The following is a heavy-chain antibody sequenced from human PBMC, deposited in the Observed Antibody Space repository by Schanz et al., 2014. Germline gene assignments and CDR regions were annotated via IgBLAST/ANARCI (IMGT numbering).Heavy chain of an antibody. CDR2: ISGSGGST. CDR3: ARDGDFDY. Sequence: EEQLVESGGGSLQPGGSLRLSCTASGFPFSRFSMIWVRQAPGKGLEWVSAISGSGGSTVYADSVKGRFTISRDNSKNTLFLQMSSLRAEDTAVYYCARDGDFDYWGQGTLVTVSS. J-gene: IGHJ4*02. V-gene: IGHV3-23*04. CDR1: GFPFSRFS.